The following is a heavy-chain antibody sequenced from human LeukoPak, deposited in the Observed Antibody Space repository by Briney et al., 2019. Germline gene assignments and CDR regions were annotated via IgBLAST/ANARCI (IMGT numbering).Heavy chain of an antibody. CDR2: IYYSGST. J-gene: IGHJ1*01. CDR3: ARPYVYGGYSSGWYATRAFQH. Sequence: PSETLSLTCTVSGGSISNSRDYWAWIRQPPGKGLEWIANIYYSGSTNYNPSLKSRVTISVDTSKNQFSLKLSSVTAADTAVYYCARPYVYGGYSSGWYATRAFQHWGQGTLVTVSS. D-gene: IGHD6-19*01. V-gene: IGHV4-39*07. CDR1: GGSISNSRDY.